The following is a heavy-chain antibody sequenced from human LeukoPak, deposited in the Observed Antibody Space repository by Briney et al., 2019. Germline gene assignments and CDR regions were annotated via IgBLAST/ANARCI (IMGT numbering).Heavy chain of an antibody. D-gene: IGHD2-15*01. J-gene: IGHJ1*01. V-gene: IGHV4-39*07. CDR1: GGSISSSSYY. Sequence: SETLSLTCTVSGGSISSSSYYWGWIRQPPGKGLEWIGSIYYSGSTYYNPSLKSRVTISVDTSKNQFSLKLSSVTAADTAVYYCATGEWIVGYFQHWGQGTLVTVSS. CDR2: IYYSGST. CDR3: ATGEWIVGYFQH.